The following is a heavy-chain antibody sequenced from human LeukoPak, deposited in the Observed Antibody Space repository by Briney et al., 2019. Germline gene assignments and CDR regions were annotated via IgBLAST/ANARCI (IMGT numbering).Heavy chain of an antibody. CDR2: INPSGGST. CDR3: ASEGAALDAFDI. V-gene: IGHV1-46*01. CDR1: GYTFTSYY. D-gene: IGHD6-6*01. Sequence: ASVKVSCKASGYTFTSYYMHWVRQAPGQGLEWMGIINPSGGSTSYAQKFQGRVTMTRDTSTSTVYMELSSLRSEDTAVYYCASEGAALDAFDIWGQGTMVTVSS. J-gene: IGHJ3*02.